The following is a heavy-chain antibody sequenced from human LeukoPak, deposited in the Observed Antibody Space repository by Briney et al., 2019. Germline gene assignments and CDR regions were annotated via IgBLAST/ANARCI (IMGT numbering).Heavy chain of an antibody. Sequence: GSLRLSCAASGFTFSSYAMSWVRQAPGKGLEWVSAISGSGGSTYYAVSVKGRLTISRDNSKNTLYLQMNSLRAEDTAVYYCAKGSPNIVVVPAAYWGQGTLVTVSS. J-gene: IGHJ4*02. D-gene: IGHD2-2*01. CDR2: ISGSGGST. CDR3: AKGSPNIVVVPAAY. CDR1: GFTFSSYA. V-gene: IGHV3-23*01.